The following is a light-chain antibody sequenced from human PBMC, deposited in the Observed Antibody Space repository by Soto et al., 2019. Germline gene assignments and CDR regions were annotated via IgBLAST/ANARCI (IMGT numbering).Light chain of an antibody. Sequence: QSVLTQPPSVSGAPGQRVTISCTGSSSNIGAGYDVHWYQQLPGTAPKLLIYGNSNRPSGVPDRFSGSKSGTSASLAITGLQAEDEADYYGQSYDSSLSGHVFGTGTNVTVL. CDR1: SSNIGAGYD. CDR3: QSYDSSLSGHV. CDR2: GNS. J-gene: IGLJ1*01. V-gene: IGLV1-40*01.